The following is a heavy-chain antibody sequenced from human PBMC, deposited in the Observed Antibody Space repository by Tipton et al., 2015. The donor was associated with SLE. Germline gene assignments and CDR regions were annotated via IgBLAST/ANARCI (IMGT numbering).Heavy chain of an antibody. J-gene: IGHJ4*02. CDR2: IIPIFGTA. Sequence: QLVQSGAEVKKPGSSVKVSCKASGGTFSSYAISWVRQAPGQGLEWMGGIIPIFGTANYAQKFQGRVTITADESTSTAYMELRSLRSDDPAVYYCVRSTSSPHYFDYWGQGTLVTVSS. CDR3: VRSTSSPHYFDY. V-gene: IGHV1-69*01. CDR1: GGTFSSYA. D-gene: IGHD2-2*01.